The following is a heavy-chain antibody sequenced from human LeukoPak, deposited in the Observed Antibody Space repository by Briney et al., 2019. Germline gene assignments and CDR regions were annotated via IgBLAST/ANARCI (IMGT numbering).Heavy chain of an antibody. V-gene: IGHV4-34*01. J-gene: IGHJ4*02. CDR2: INHSGST. CDR1: GGSFSGYY. Sequence: SETLSLTCAVYGGSFSGYYWSWIRQPPGKGLEWIGEINHSGSTNYNPSLKSRVTISVDTSKNQFSLKLSSVTAADTAVCYCARPAPTYGDSFDYWGQGTLVTVSS. CDR3: ARPAPTYGDSFDY. D-gene: IGHD4-17*01.